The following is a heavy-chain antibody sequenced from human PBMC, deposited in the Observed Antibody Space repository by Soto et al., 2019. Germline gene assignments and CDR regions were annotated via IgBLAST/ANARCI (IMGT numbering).Heavy chain of an antibody. V-gene: IGHV3-48*02. Sequence: EVQLVESGGGLVQPGGSLRLSCAASGFTFSSYSMNWVRQAPGKGLEWVSYISSSSSTIYYADSVKGRFTISRDNAKNSLSLQMSSLRDEDTAVYYCARAPHYYDTREDYWGQGTMVTVSS. CDR1: GFTFSSYS. D-gene: IGHD3-22*01. CDR2: ISSSSSTI. CDR3: ARAPHYYDTREDY. J-gene: IGHJ4*02.